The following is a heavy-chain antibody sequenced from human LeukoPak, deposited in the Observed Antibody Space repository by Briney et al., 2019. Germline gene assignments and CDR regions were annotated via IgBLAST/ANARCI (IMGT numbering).Heavy chain of an antibody. CDR1: GYTFTSYG. CDR3: ARGGSLLGYCSSTSCYRQYNWFDP. CDR2: ISAYNGNT. J-gene: IGHJ5*02. D-gene: IGHD2-2*01. V-gene: IGHV1-18*01. Sequence: ASVKVSCKASGYTFTSYGISWVRQAPGQGLEWMGWISAYNGNTNYAQKLQGRVTMTTDTSTSTAYMELRSLRSDDTAVYYCARGGSLLGYCSSTSCYRQYNWFDPWGQGTLVTVSS.